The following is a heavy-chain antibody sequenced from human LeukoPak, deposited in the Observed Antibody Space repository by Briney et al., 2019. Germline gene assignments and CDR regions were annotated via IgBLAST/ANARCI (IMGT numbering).Heavy chain of an antibody. CDR3: AKDRDGDYGFDY. CDR2: ISYDGSNK. CDR1: GFTFSSYG. V-gene: IGHV3-30*18. Sequence: QPGRSLRPSCAASGFTFSSYGMHWVRQAPGKGLEWVAVISYDGSNKYYADSVKGRFTISRDNSKNTLYLQMNSLRAEDTAVYYCAKDRDGDYGFDYWGQGTLVTVSS. J-gene: IGHJ4*02. D-gene: IGHD4-17*01.